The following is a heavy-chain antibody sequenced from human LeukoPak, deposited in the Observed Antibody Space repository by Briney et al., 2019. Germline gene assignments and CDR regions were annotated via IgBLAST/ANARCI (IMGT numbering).Heavy chain of an antibody. J-gene: IGHJ5*02. D-gene: IGHD5-12*01. Sequence: ASVKVSCKASGYTFTSYAMHWVRQAPGQRLEWMGWINAGNGNTKYSQKFQGRVTITRDTSASTAYMELSSLRSEDTAVYYCAREFLSGYPLNWFDPWGQGTLVTVSS. CDR2: INAGNGNT. CDR3: AREFLSGYPLNWFDP. V-gene: IGHV1-3*01. CDR1: GYTFTSYA.